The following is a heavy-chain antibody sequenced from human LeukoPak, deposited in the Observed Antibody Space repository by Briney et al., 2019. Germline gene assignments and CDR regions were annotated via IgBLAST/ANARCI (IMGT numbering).Heavy chain of an antibody. CDR3: ARDLGRSGYYTIDAFDI. V-gene: IGHV3-21*01. J-gene: IGHJ3*02. Sequence: GGSLRLSCAASGFIFNTYTMNWIRQAPGKGLEWVSSVGSSITYIYYADSLKGRFTISRDNAKNSLYLQMNSLRAEDTAMYYCARDLGRSGYYTIDAFDIWGQGTMVAVSS. CDR2: VGSSITYI. CDR1: GFIFNTYT. D-gene: IGHD3-22*01.